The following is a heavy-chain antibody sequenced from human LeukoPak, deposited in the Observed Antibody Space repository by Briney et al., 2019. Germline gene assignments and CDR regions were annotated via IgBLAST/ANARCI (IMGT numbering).Heavy chain of an antibody. Sequence: GGSLRLSCSASGFTFSSYAMRWVRQAPAKGLEYVSGISSNGGSTNYEDSVKGRFTISRDNSKNTLYLQMSSLRAEDTAVYYCVRGHSSSSNYFDYWGQGSLVSVSS. CDR1: GFTFSSYA. V-gene: IGHV3-64D*09. CDR2: ISSNGGST. J-gene: IGHJ4*02. CDR3: VRGHSSSSNYFDY. D-gene: IGHD6-6*01.